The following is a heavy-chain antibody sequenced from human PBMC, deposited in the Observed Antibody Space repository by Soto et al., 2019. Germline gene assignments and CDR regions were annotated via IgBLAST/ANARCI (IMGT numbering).Heavy chain of an antibody. V-gene: IGHV3-30*18. D-gene: IGHD3-3*01. Sequence: GGSLRLSCAASGFTFSSYGMHWVRQAPGKGLEWVAIISYDGSNKYYADSVKGRFTISRDNSKNTLYLQMNSLRAEDTAVYYCAKEGPDYDLLVGSFDYWGQGTLVTVSS. CDR2: ISYDGSNK. CDR3: AKEGPDYDLLVGSFDY. J-gene: IGHJ4*02. CDR1: GFTFSSYG.